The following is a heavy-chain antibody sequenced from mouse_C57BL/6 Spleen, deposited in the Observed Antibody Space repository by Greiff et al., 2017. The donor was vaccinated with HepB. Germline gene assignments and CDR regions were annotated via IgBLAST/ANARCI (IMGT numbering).Heavy chain of an antibody. V-gene: IGHV1-7*01. CDR3: AGGVSNYDAMDY. Sequence: VQLQQSGAELAKPGASVKLSCKASGYTFTSYWMHWVKQRPGQGLEWIGYINPSSGYTKYNQKFKDKATLTADKSSSTDYMQLSSLTYEDSAVYYCAGGVSNYDAMDYWGQGTSVTVSS. CDR1: GYTFTSYW. J-gene: IGHJ4*01. CDR2: INPSSGYT. D-gene: IGHD2-5*01.